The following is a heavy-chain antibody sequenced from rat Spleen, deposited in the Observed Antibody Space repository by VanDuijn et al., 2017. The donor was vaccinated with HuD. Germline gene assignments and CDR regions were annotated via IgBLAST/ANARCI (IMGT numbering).Heavy chain of an antibody. CDR2: ITYSGST. CDR3: ARSRYFDF. V-gene: IGHV3-1*01. J-gene: IGHJ1*01. Sequence: EVHLQESGPGLVKPSQSLSLTCSVTGYSITNNYWGWIRKFPGNKMEWMGYITYSGSTNYNPSLKSRISITRDTSKNQFFLQLNSITTEDTATFYCARSRYFDFWGPGTMVTVSS. CDR1: GYSITNNY.